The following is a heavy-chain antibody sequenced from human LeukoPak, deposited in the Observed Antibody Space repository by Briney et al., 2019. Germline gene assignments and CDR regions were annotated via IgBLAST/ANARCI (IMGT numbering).Heavy chain of an antibody. CDR3: AILRDGYNYRWVFDY. V-gene: IGHV1-69*02. Sequence: SVKVSCKTSGGTFSSYTISWVRQAPGQGLEWMGRIIPILGIANYAQKFQGRVTITADKSTSTAYMELSSLRSEDTAVYYCAILRDGYNYRWVFDYWGQGTLVTVSS. CDR2: IIPILGIA. CDR1: GGTFSSYT. D-gene: IGHD5-24*01. J-gene: IGHJ4*02.